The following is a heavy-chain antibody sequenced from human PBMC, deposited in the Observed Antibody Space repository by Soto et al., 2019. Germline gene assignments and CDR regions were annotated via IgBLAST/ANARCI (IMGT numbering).Heavy chain of an antibody. V-gene: IGHV3-48*01. CDR1: GFTFSSYS. CDR2: ISSSSSTI. Sequence: PGGSLRLSCAASGFTFSSYSMNWVRQAPGKGLEWVSYISSSSSTIYYADSVKGRFTISRDNAKNSLYLQMNSLRAEDTAVYYCARLIIPASRSSMLVSGKATTLTLSS. J-gene: IGHJ6*03. D-gene: IGHD6-6*01. CDR3: ARLIIPASRSSMLV.